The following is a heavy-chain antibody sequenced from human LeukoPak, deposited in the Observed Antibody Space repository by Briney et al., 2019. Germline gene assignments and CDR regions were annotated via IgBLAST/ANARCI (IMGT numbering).Heavy chain of an antibody. J-gene: IGHJ4*02. D-gene: IGHD3-10*01. CDR1: GYSIGSGYY. CDR2: IYHSGST. V-gene: IGHV4-38-2*01. Sequence: SETLSLTCAVSGYSIGSGYYWGWTRQPPGKGLEWIGSIYHSGSTYYNPSLKSRVTISVDTSKNQFSLKLSSVTAADTAVYYCARGRITMVRGVMGQYYFDYWGQGTLVTVSS. CDR3: ARGRITMVRGVMGQYYFDY.